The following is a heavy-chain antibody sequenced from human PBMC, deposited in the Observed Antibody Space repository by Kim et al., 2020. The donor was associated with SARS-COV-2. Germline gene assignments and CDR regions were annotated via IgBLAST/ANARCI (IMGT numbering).Heavy chain of an antibody. CDR3: ARSLQGYYYYGMDV. J-gene: IGHJ6*02. D-gene: IGHD4-4*01. V-gene: IGHV4-59*01. Sequence: NPALKSRVTISVDTSKNQFSLKLSSVTAADTAVYYCARSLQGYYYYGMDVWGQGTTVTVSS.